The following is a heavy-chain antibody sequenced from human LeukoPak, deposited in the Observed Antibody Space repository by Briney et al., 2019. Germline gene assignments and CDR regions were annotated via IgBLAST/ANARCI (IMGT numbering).Heavy chain of an antibody. D-gene: IGHD2-15*01. Sequence: GGSLRLSCAASRFTFHTYGMNWVRQAPGKGLEWISYISGQSDIIHYGDSVKGRFSISRDNGKSSLYLHLTSLRAEDMAIYYCARERRSCSGGSCYGRGDFDNWGQGTLVAVSS. V-gene: IGHV3-48*04. CDR3: ARERRSCSGGSCYGRGDFDN. CDR2: ISGQSDII. J-gene: IGHJ4*02. CDR1: RFTFHTYG.